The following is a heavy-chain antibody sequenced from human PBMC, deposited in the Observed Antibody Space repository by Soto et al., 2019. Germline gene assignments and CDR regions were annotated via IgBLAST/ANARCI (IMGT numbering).Heavy chain of an antibody. CDR3: ARGRIAVAGTTNWFDP. CDR1: GGSISSYY. Sequence: PSETLSLTCTVSGGSISSYYWSWIRQPPGKGLEWIGYIYYSGSTNYNPSLKSRVTISVDTSKNQFSLKLSSVTAADTAVYNCARGRIAVAGTTNWFDPWGQGTLVTVSS. J-gene: IGHJ5*02. V-gene: IGHV4-59*01. D-gene: IGHD6-19*01. CDR2: IYYSGST.